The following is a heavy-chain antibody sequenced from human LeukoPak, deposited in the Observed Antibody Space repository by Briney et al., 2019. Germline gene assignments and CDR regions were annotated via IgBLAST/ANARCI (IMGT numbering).Heavy chain of an antibody. V-gene: IGHV4-59*01. J-gene: IGHJ5*02. CDR3: AGVSAAAAGTGCFDP. D-gene: IGHD6-13*01. Sequence: SETLSLTCTVSGGSISSYYWSWIRQPPGKGLEWIGYIYYSGSTNYNPSLKSRVTISVDTSKNQFSLKLSSVTAADTAVYYCAGVSAAAAGTGCFDPWGQGTLVTVSS. CDR1: GGSISSYY. CDR2: IYYSGST.